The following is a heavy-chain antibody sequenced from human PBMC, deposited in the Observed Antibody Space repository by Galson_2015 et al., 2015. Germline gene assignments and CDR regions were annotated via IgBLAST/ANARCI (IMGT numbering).Heavy chain of an antibody. CDR2: INAGNGNT. V-gene: IGHV1-3*01. CDR3: ARDVDSSSWYGWFDP. D-gene: IGHD6-13*01. J-gene: IGHJ5*02. Sequence: SVKVSCKASGYTFTSYAMHWVRQAPGQGLEWMGWINAGNGNTKYSQKFQGRVTITRDTSASTAYMELSSLRSEDTAVYYCARDVDSSSWYGWFDPWGQGTLVTVSS. CDR1: GYTFTSYA.